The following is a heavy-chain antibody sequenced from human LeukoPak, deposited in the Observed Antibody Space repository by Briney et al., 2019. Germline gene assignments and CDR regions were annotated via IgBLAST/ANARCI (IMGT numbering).Heavy chain of an antibody. D-gene: IGHD3-22*01. V-gene: IGHV4-38-2*02. CDR1: GYSISSGYY. CDR3: ARAIDYYDSSGLLY. J-gene: IGHJ4*02. CDR2: IYHSGST. Sequence: SETLSLTCTVSGYSISSGYYWGWIRQPPGKGLEWIGSIYHSGSTYYNPSLKSRVTISVDTSKNQFSLKLSSVTAADTAVYYCARAIDYYDSSGLLYWGQGTLVTVSS.